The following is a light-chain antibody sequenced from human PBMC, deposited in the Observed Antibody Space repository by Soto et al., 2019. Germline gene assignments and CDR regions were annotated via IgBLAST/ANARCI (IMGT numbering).Light chain of an antibody. J-gene: IGLJ2*01. Sequence: QSALTQPRSVSGSPGQSVTISCTGTSSDVGGHNYVSWYQHHPGKAPKLIIYDVTKRPSGVPDRFSGSKSGNTASLTVSGLQEEDEADYYCQSFDTSLSGSVVFGGGTKLTVL. V-gene: IGLV2-11*01. CDR3: QSFDTSLSGSVV. CDR1: SSDVGGHNY. CDR2: DVT.